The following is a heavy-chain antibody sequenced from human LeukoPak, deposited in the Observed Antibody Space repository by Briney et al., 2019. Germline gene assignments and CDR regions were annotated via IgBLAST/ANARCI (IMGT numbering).Heavy chain of an antibody. J-gene: IGHJ5*02. CDR3: TRRGCSGGSCYGGP. V-gene: IGHV3-73*01. Sequence: GGSLRLSCAASGFTFSGSAMHWVRQASGKGLEWVGRIRGKANSYATAYAASVKGRFTISRDDSKNTAYLQMNSLKTEDTAVYYCTRRGCSGGSCYGGPWGQGTLVTVSS. CDR1: GFTFSGSA. CDR2: IRGKANSYAT. D-gene: IGHD2-15*01.